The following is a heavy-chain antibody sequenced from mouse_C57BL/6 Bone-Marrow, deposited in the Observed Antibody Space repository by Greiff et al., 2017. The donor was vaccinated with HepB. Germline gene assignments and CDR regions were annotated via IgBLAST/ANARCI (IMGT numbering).Heavy chain of an antibody. V-gene: IGHV1-50*01. CDR1: GYTFTSYW. Sequence: QVQLKESGAELVKPGASVKLSCKASGYTFTSYWMQWVKQRPGQGLEWIGEIDPSDSYTNYNQKFKGKATLTVDTSSSTAYMQLSSLTSEDSAVYYCASGGIYYDYDNYAMDYWGQGTSVTVSS. CDR2: IDPSDSYT. CDR3: ASGGIYYDYDNYAMDY. D-gene: IGHD2-4*01. J-gene: IGHJ4*01.